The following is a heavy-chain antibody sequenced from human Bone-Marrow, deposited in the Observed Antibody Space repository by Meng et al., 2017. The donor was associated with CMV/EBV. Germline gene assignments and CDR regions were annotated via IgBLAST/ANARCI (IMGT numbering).Heavy chain of an antibody. CDR3: AKKKGGIYYDSSGFYFHY. CDR1: TFTICG. J-gene: IGHJ4*02. D-gene: IGHD3-22*01. CDR2: ISGSAGST. V-gene: IGHV3-23*02. Sequence: TFTICGKGRGRQGTGKGMEEVSAISGSAGSTYYEDSVKGRFTISRDNSKDTLYLQMNNVRVEDTALYYCAKKKGGIYYDSSGFYFHYWGQGTLVTVSS.